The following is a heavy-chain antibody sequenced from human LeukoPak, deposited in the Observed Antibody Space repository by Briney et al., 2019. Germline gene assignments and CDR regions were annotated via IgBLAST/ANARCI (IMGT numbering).Heavy chain of an antibody. D-gene: IGHD2-21*02. CDR2: IGGSGGST. V-gene: IGHV3-23*01. J-gene: IGHJ4*02. CDR1: GFTFSSYA. CDR3: ARAADDYFFDY. Sequence: GGSLRLSCAGSGFTFSSYAMSWVRQAPGKGLEWVSGIGGSGGSTYYADSVKGRFTISRDNSKYTLFLQMISLRAEDTAVYYCARAADDYFFDYWGQGTLVTVSS.